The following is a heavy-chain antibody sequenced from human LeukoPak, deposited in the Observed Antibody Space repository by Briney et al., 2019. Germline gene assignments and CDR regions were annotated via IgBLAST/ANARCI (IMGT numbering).Heavy chain of an antibody. V-gene: IGHV3-23*01. Sequence: GGSLRLSCAASGFIFSIYAMSWVRQAPGKGLEWVSAISGSGGSTYYADSVKGRFTISRDNSKNTLYLQMNSLRAEDTAVYYCAIPSVRYSSSWYWYFDYWGQGTLVTVSS. CDR2: ISGSGGST. CDR1: GFIFSIYA. J-gene: IGHJ4*02. CDR3: AIPSVRYSSSWYWYFDY. D-gene: IGHD6-13*01.